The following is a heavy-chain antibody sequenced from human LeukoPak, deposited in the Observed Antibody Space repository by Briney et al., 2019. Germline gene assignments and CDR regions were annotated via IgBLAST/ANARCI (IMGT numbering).Heavy chain of an antibody. CDR2: IYYSGST. V-gene: IGHV4-59*01. J-gene: IGHJ4*02. D-gene: IGHD5-12*01. Sequence: SETLSLTCTVSGGSISRYYWSWIRQPPGKGLEWIGYIYYSGSTNYNPSLKSRVTISVDTSKNQFSLKLSSVTAADTAVYYCARESGYSGYIWGQGTLVTVSS. CDR3: ARESGYSGYI. CDR1: GGSISRYY.